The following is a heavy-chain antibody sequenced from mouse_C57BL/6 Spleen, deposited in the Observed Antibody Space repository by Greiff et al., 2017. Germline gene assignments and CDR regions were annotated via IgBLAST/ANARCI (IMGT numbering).Heavy chain of an antibody. Sequence: QVQLQQSGAELVMPGASVKLSCKASGYTFTSYWMHWVKQRPGQGLEWIGEIDPSDSYTNYNQKFKGKSTLTVDKSSSTAYMQLSSLTSEDSAVYYCARALLGNWAYWGQGTTLTVSS. CDR2: IDPSDSYT. CDR1: GYTFTSYW. D-gene: IGHD4-1*01. J-gene: IGHJ2*01. CDR3: ARALLGNWAY. V-gene: IGHV1-69*01.